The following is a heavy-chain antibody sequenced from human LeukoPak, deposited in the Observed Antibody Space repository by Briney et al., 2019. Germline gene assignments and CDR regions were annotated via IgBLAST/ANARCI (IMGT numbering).Heavy chain of an antibody. D-gene: IGHD2-2*01. J-gene: IGHJ6*03. V-gene: IGHV3-48*04. Sequence: GGSLRLSCAASGFTFSSYSMNWVRQAPGKGLEWVSYISSSSSTIYYADSVKGRFTISRDNAKNSLYLQMNSLRAEDTAVYYCARTQYPRKEDYYYYYMDVWGKGTTVTVSS. CDR2: ISSSSSTI. CDR3: ARTQYPRKEDYYYYYMDV. CDR1: GFTFSSYS.